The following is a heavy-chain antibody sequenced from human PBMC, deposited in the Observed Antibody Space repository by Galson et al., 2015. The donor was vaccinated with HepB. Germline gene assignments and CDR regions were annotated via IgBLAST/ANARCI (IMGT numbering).Heavy chain of an antibody. D-gene: IGHD3-22*01. Sequence: SETLSLTCTVSGGSISSYYWSWIRQPPGKGLEWIGNIDYSGSTNYNPSLKSRVTISVDTSTNQFSVKLNSVTAADTAVYYCAREIRSGYGINGFDPWGQGTLVTVSS. CDR3: AREIRSGYGINGFDP. V-gene: IGHV4-59*01. CDR2: IDYSGST. CDR1: GGSISSYY. J-gene: IGHJ5*02.